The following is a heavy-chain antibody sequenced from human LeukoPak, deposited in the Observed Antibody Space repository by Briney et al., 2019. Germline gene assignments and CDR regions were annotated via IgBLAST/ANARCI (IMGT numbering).Heavy chain of an antibody. CDR1: GFTVKRNY. Sequence: GGSPRLSCAASGFTVKRNYMTGVRQAPGKGLEWVSVIYSDGRTYYADSVKGRFTISRDNSKNTVYLQMNSLRAEDTALYYCALVGYRSSGLGVWGQGTLVTVSS. CDR3: ALVGYRSSGLGV. CDR2: IYSDGRT. D-gene: IGHD6-13*01. J-gene: IGHJ4*02. V-gene: IGHV3-53*01.